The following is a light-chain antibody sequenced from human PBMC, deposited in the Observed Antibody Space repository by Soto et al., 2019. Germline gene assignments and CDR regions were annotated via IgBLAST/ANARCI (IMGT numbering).Light chain of an antibody. CDR1: SSDVGGYTY. V-gene: IGLV2-14*01. CDR2: EVN. J-gene: IGLJ7*01. CDR3: ATWDDSLNAAV. Sequence: QSALTQPASVSGSPRQSITISCTGASSDVGGYTYVSWYQQHPGKAPKLMIYEVNNRPSGVSNRFSGSKSGNTASLTISGLQAEDEADYYCATWDDSLNAAVFGGGTQLTVL.